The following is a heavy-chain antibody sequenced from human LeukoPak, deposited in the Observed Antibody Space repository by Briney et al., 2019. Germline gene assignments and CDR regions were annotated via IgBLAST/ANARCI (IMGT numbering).Heavy chain of an antibody. CDR1: GGSISNYY. V-gene: IGHV4-59*01. Sequence: NPSETLSLTCTVSGGSISNYYWSWIRQPPGKGLEWIGNIHYSGSTSYNPFLKSRVTISVDTSKNQFSLKLSSVTAADTAVYYCARVTDDYVWGSPDYWGQGTLVTVSS. J-gene: IGHJ4*02. CDR2: IHYSGST. CDR3: ARVTDDYVWGSPDY. D-gene: IGHD3-16*01.